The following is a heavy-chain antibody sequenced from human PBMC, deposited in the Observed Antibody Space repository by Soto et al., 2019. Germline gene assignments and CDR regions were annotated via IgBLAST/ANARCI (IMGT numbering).Heavy chain of an antibody. J-gene: IGHJ4*02. CDR2: IYYSGST. V-gene: IGHV4-59*08. CDR3: ARNVHDFWSGQFDY. D-gene: IGHD3-3*01. CDR1: GGSISSYY. Sequence: PSETLSLTCTVSGGSISSYYWSWIRQPPGKGLEWIGYIYYSGSTNYNPSLKSRVTISVDTSKNQFSLKLSSVTAADTAVYYCARNVHDFWSGQFDYWGQGTLVTVS.